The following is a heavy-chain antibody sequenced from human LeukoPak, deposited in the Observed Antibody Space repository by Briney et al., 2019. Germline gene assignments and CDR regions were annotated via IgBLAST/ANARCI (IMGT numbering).Heavy chain of an antibody. J-gene: IGHJ4*02. CDR1: GFTFSSYG. V-gene: IGHV3-30*02. CDR3: AKDFGRLRLGELSPNFDY. D-gene: IGHD3-16*02. CDR2: IRYDGSNK. Sequence: PGGSLRLSCAASGFTFSSYGMHWVRQAPGKGLEWVAFIRYDGSNKYYADCVKGRFTISRDNSKNTLYLQMNSLRAEDTAVYYCAKDFGRLRLGELSPNFDYWGQGTLVTVSS.